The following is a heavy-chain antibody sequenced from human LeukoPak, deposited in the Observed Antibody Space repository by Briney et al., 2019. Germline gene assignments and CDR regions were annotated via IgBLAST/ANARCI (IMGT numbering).Heavy chain of an antibody. CDR2: ISGSGDST. Sequence: GGSLRLSCAASGSTFSSYAMSWVRQAPGKGLEWVSRISGSGDSTYYADTVKGRFTISRDNSKNTLYLQMNSLRAEDTAVYYCAKRGTKVLAPYYFDYWGQGTLVTVSS. D-gene: IGHD2-8*02. CDR1: GSTFSSYA. J-gene: IGHJ4*02. CDR3: AKRGTKVLAPYYFDY. V-gene: IGHV3-23*01.